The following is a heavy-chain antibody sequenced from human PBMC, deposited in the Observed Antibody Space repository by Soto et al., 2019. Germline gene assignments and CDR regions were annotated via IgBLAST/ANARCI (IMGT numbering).Heavy chain of an antibody. V-gene: IGHV2-5*02. Sequence: QITLKEPGPILVKPTETLTLTCTFSGFSLNTPGVGVGWIRQPPGKALEWLALLYWDDDQRYSPSLESRLTITKDTSTNRAVLTMANMDPVDTATYYCAVKGFQTSYHYTECFDHWGQGTLVTVSS. J-gene: IGHJ4*02. D-gene: IGHD3-16*02. CDR3: AVKGFQTSYHYTECFDH. CDR2: LYWDDDQ. CDR1: GFSLNTPGVG.